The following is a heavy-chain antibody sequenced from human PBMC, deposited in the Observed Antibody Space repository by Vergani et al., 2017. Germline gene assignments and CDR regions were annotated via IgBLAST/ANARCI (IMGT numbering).Heavy chain of an antibody. CDR1: GFTFNQYG. CDR2: TWYDGNNK. D-gene: IGHD5-12*01. CDR3: ARDLRLLEKRFDP. Sequence: QVQLVESGGGVVPPGRSLRLSCAASGFTFNQYGMHWVRQAPGKGLEWVAVTWYDGNNKQYADSVKGRFTISRDNSKSTMYLQMNSLRDEDTGVYYCARDLRLLEKRFDPWGQGTLVTVSS. J-gene: IGHJ5*02. V-gene: IGHV3-33*01.